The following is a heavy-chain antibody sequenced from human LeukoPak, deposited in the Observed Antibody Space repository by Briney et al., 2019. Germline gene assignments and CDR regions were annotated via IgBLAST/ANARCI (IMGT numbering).Heavy chain of an antibody. CDR2: IYSGGST. V-gene: IGHV3-66*01. CDR1: GFSVSNNY. J-gene: IGHJ1*01. D-gene: IGHD2-15*01. CDR3: ASDSYSPEYFQH. Sequence: AGGSLRLSCAASGFSVSNNYMSWVRQAPGKGLEWVSVIYSGGSTFYADSVKGRFTISRDNSKNTPYLQMNSLRAEDTAVYYCASDSYSPEYFQHWGQGTLVTVSS.